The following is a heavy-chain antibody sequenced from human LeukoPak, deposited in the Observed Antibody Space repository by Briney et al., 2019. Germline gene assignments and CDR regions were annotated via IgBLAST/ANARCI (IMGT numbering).Heavy chain of an antibody. CDR2: ISSSSTI. J-gene: IGHJ4*02. CDR3: SGGYYDSSGEIDY. D-gene: IGHD3-22*01. V-gene: IGHV3-48*02. Sequence: GGSLRLSCAASGFTFSSYSMNWVRQAPGKGLQLVSYISSSSTIYYADSVKGRFTISRDNAKNSLYLQMNSLRDEDTAVYYCSGGYYDSSGEIDYWGQGTLVTVSS. CDR1: GFTFSSYS.